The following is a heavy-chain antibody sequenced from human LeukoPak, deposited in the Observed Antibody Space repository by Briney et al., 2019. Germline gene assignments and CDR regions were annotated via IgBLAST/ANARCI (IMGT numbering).Heavy chain of an antibody. CDR2: ISYDGSNK. J-gene: IGHJ4*02. CDR1: GFTFSSYG. V-gene: IGHV3-30*18. CDR3: AKSPNADYDSSGYLFDY. D-gene: IGHD3-22*01. Sequence: GGSLRLSCAASGFTFSSYGMHWVRQAPGKGLEWVAVISYDGSNKYYADSVKGRFTISRDNSKNTLYLQMNSLRAEDTAVYYCAKSPNADYDSSGYLFDYWGQGTLVTVSS.